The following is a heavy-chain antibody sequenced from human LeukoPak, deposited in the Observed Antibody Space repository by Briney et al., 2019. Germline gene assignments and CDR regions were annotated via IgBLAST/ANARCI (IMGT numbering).Heavy chain of an antibody. CDR2: INPSGGST. CDR3: ARTRGHHATMAYFDY. V-gene: IGHV1-46*01. Sequence: GASVKVSCKASGYTFTSYYMHWVRQAPGQGLEWMGIINPSGGSTSYAQKFQGRVTMTRDMSTSTVYMELSSLRSEDTAVYYCARTRGHHATMAYFDYWGQGTLVTVSS. D-gene: IGHD3-10*01. CDR1: GYTFTSYY. J-gene: IGHJ4*02.